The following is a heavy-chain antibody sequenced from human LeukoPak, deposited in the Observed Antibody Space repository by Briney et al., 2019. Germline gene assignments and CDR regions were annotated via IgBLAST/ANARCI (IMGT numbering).Heavy chain of an antibody. Sequence: ASVKVSCKASGYTFTGYYMHWVRQAPGQGLEWMGWINPNSGGTNYAQKFQGRVTMTRDTSISTAYMELSRLRSDDTAVYYCARELVRLVVVVINQEGWFDPWGQGTLVTVSS. CDR1: GYTFTGYY. V-gene: IGHV1-2*02. D-gene: IGHD3-22*01. CDR2: INPNSGGT. J-gene: IGHJ5*02. CDR3: ARELVRLVVVVINQEGWFDP.